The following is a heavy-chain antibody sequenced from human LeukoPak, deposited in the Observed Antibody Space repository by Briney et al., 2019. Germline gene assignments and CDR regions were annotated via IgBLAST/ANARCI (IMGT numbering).Heavy chain of an antibody. CDR1: GFTFSSYA. J-gene: IGHJ4*02. D-gene: IGHD3-10*01. V-gene: IGHV3-23*01. CDR3: AKGGDNVLLWFGELLHYFDY. Sequence: HPGGSLRLSCAASGFTFSSYAMSWVRQAPGKGLEWVSAISGSGGSTYYADSVKGRFTISRDNSKNTLYLQMNSLRAEDTAVYYCAKGGDNVLLWFGELLHYFDYWGQGTLVTVSS. CDR2: ISGSGGST.